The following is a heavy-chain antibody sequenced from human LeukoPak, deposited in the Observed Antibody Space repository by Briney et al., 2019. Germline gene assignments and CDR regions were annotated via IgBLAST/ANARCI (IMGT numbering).Heavy chain of an antibody. CDR1: GFTFSSYA. J-gene: IGHJ4*02. CDR3: ATPPDIVATITVDY. Sequence: GSLRLSCAASGFTFSSYAMSWVRQAPGKGLEWVSAISGSGGSTYYADSVKGRFTISRDNSKNTLYLQMSSLRAEDTAVYYCATPPDIVATITVDYWGQGTLVTVSS. D-gene: IGHD5-12*01. V-gene: IGHV3-23*01. CDR2: ISGSGGST.